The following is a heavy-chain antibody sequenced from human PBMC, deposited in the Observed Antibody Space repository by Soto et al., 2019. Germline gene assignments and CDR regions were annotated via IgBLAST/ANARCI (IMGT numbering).Heavy chain of an antibody. J-gene: IGHJ4*02. CDR3: ARKGGGDCPGGGCFSLDF. D-gene: IGHD2-15*01. CDR1: GATFRTNP. Sequence: QVQLVQSGAEVKKPGSSVKVSCKVSGATFRTNPIAWVRQAPGQGLEWMGGIVPMSGTPKYAQKFQDRVTINADESPSTAYMALRTLSSEDTAIYYCARKGGGDCPGGGCFSLDFWGQGTLITVSS. V-gene: IGHV1-69*01. CDR2: IVPMSGTP.